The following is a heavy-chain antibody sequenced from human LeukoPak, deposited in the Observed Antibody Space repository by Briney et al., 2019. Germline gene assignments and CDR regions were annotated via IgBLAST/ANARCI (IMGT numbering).Heavy chain of an antibody. CDR2: ITHSGST. J-gene: IGHJ1*01. Sequence: SETLSLTCAVYGGSFSGYYWSWIRQPPGKGLEWIGEITHSGSTNYNPSPKSRVTLSVDTSKNQFSLKLSSVTAADTAVYYCARPTTVTTHYFQYWGQGTLVTVSS. D-gene: IGHD4-17*01. CDR1: GGSFSGYY. CDR3: ARPTTVTTHYFQY. V-gene: IGHV4-34*01.